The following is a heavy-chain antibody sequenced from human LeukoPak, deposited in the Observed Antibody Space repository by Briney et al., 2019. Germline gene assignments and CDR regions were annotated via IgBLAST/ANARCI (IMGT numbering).Heavy chain of an antibody. D-gene: IGHD2-15*01. CDR3: AREAVVVVAASLMDYHYMDV. CDR2: IIPILGIA. CDR1: GGTFSRYT. J-gene: IGHJ6*03. Sequence: ASVKVSCKASGGTFSRYTISWVRQAPGQGLEWMGRIIPILGIANYAQKFQGRVTITTDESTSTAYMELSSLRSEDTAVYYCAREAVVVVAASLMDYHYMDVWGTGTTVTVSS. V-gene: IGHV1-69*16.